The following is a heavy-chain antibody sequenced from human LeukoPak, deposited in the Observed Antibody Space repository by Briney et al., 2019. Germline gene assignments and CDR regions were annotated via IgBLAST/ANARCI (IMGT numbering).Heavy chain of an antibody. V-gene: IGHV4-4*09. J-gene: IGHJ6*03. Sequence: SETLSLTCTVSGGSISTYYWSWIRQPPGKGLEWIGYVYISGNTNYNPSPKSRVTISLDTSKNHFSLNLTSVTAADTAVYYCAKHDTLFGAAHYYMDVWGKGTTVTVSS. CDR3: AKHDTLFGAAHYYMDV. D-gene: IGHD3-3*01. CDR2: VYISGNT. CDR1: GGSISTYY.